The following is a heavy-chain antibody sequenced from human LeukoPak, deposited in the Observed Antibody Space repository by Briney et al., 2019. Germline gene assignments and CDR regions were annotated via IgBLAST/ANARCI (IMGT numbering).Heavy chain of an antibody. CDR1: GGTFSSYA. CDR3: ARGLEYCNAVNCLEDYGNAFDI. CDR2: IITIFDTG. Sequence: ASVKVSCKASGGTFSSYAINWVRQAPGQGLEWMGGIITIFDTGKYARKFQGRVTITADESTSTAYMELRGLRSEDTAVYFCARGLEYCNAVNCLEDYGNAFDIWGQGTMVIVSS. J-gene: IGHJ3*02. V-gene: IGHV1-69*13. D-gene: IGHD2/OR15-2a*01.